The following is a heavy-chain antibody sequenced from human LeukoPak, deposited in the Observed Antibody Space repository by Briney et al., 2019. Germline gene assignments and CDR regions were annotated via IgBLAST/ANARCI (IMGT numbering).Heavy chain of an antibody. J-gene: IGHJ4*02. V-gene: IGHV4-30-4*08. D-gene: IGHD1-26*01. CDR3: ARGRVGATYY. Sequence: SETLSLTCTVSGGSISSGDYSWSWVRQPPGKDLEWIGNIYYSGITNYNPSLNSRVTISVGTSKNQFSLRLSSVTAADTAVYYCARGRVGATYYWGQGTLVTVSS. CDR1: GGSISSGDYS. CDR2: IYYSGIT.